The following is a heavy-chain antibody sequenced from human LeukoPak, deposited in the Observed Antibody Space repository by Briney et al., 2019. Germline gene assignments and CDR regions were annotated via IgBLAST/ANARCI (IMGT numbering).Heavy chain of an antibody. V-gene: IGHV5-10-1*01. CDR2: IDPSDSYT. CDR1: GYSFTSYW. CDR3: ARHRDYYDSSGYRQYNWFDP. J-gene: IGHJ5*02. Sequence: GESLKISCKGSGYSFTSYWISWVRQMPGKGLEWMGRIDPSDSYTNYSPSFQGHVTISADTSISTAYLQWSSLKASDTAMYYCARHRDYYDSSGYRQYNWFDPWGQGTLVTVSS. D-gene: IGHD3-22*01.